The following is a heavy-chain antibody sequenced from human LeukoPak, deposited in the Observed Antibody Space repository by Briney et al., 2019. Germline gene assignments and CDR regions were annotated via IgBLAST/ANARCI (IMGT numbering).Heavy chain of an antibody. CDR1: DGSISDYY. D-gene: IGHD1-26*01. Sequence: SETLSLTCTVSDGSISDYYWSWIRQPPGKGLEWIGYIYDGGSTNYNPSLKGRVTISVDTSKNLFSLKLISVTAADTAVYYCARRSGSLDYWGQGTLVTVSS. CDR2: IYDGGST. CDR3: ARRSGSLDY. V-gene: IGHV4-59*01. J-gene: IGHJ4*02.